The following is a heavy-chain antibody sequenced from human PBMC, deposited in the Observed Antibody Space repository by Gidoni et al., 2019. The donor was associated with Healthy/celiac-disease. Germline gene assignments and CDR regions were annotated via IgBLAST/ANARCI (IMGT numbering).Heavy chain of an antibody. D-gene: IGHD3-22*01. V-gene: IGHV3-23*01. Sequence: EVQLLESGGGLVQPGGSLRLSCAASGFTFSSYAMSWVRQAPGKGLEWVSAISGSGGSTYYADSVKGRFTISRDNSKNTLYLQMNSLRAEDTAVYYCARTQRITMIGALGYWGQGTLVTVSS. J-gene: IGHJ4*02. CDR3: ARTQRITMIGALGY. CDR2: ISGSGGST. CDR1: GFTFSSYA.